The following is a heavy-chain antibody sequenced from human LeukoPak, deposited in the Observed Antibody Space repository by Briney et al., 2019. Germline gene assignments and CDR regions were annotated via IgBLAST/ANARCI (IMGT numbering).Heavy chain of an antibody. V-gene: IGHV3-7*01. CDR1: GFTFSTYW. J-gene: IGHJ4*02. Sequence: QTGGSLRLSFAASGFTFSTYWMSWVRQAPGKGLEWVANIRPDGSEKYYVDSVKGRFTISRDNAKNSLYLQMNSLRAEDTAVYYCARVLEVADYWGQGTLVTVSS. CDR2: IRPDGSEK. CDR3: ARVLEVADY. D-gene: IGHD3-3*01.